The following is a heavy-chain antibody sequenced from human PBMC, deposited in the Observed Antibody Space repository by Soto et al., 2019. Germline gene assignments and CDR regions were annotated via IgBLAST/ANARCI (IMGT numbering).Heavy chain of an antibody. J-gene: IGHJ4*02. Sequence: PGESLKISCKGSGYSVTSYWIGWVRQMPGKGLEWMGIIYPGDSDTRYSPSFQGQVTISADKSISTAYLQWSSLKASDTAMYYCARQSAQTYYDFWSGWPHHFDYWGQGTLVTVSS. CDR3: ARQSAQTYYDFWSGWPHHFDY. CDR1: GYSVTSYW. CDR2: IYPGDSDT. V-gene: IGHV5-51*01. D-gene: IGHD3-3*01.